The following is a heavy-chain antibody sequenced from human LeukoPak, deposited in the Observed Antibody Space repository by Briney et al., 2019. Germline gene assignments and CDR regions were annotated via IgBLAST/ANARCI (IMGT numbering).Heavy chain of an antibody. Sequence: PSQTLSLTCTVSGGSISSGSYYWSWIRQPAGKGLEWIGRIYTSGSTNYNPSLKSRVTISVDTSKNQFSLKLSSVTAADTAVYYCAREEGSSWPRPGNWFDPWGQGTLVTVSS. V-gene: IGHV4-61*02. J-gene: IGHJ5*02. CDR1: GGSISSGSYY. D-gene: IGHD6-13*01. CDR2: IYTSGST. CDR3: AREEGSSWPRPGNWFDP.